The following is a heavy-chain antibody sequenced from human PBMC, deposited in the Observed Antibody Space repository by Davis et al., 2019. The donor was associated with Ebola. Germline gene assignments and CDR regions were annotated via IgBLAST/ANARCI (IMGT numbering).Heavy chain of an antibody. J-gene: IGHJ5*02. CDR3: ARVGYDFWSGYYNWFDP. CDR1: GGSISSYY. D-gene: IGHD3-3*01. V-gene: IGHV4-59*01. CDR2: IYYSGST. Sequence: MPSETLSLTCTVSGGSISSYYWSWIRQPPGKGLEWIGYIYYSGSTNYNPSLKSRVTISVDTSKNQFSLKLSSVTAADTAVYYCARVGYDFWSGYYNWFDPWGQGTPVTVSS.